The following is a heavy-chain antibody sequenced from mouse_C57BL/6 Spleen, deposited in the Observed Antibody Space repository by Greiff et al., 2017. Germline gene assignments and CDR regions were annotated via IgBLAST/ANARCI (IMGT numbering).Heavy chain of an antibody. CDR1: GYTFTSYW. CDR2: IDPSDSYT. Sequence: QVQLQQPGAELVMPGASVKLSCKASGYTFTSYWMHWVKQRPGQGLEWIGEIDPSDSYTYYNQKFKGKSTLTEDKSSSTAYMQLSSLTSEDSAVYDCARRGGPYAMDYWGQGTSVTVSS. CDR3: ARRGGPYAMDY. J-gene: IGHJ4*01. V-gene: IGHV1-69*01.